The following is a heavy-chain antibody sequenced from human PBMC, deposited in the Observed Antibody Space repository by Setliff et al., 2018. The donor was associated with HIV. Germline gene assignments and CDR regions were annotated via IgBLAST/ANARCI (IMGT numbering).Heavy chain of an antibody. J-gene: IGHJ4*02. V-gene: IGHV4-39*07. CDR2: IHYSGYT. CDR1: GDSISTSPYS. Sequence: SETLSLTCTVSGDSISTSPYSWGWIRQPPGKGLEWIGSIHYSGYTYYSPSLRTRVTISVDTFKNQFSLKLSSVTAADTAVYYCARDWGQRLVIPHWGQGTLV. D-gene: IGHD2-21*01. CDR3: ARDWGQRLVIPH.